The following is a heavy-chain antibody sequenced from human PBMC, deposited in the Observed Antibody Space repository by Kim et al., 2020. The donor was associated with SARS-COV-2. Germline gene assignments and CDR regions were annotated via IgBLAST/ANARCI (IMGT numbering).Heavy chain of an antibody. V-gene: IGHV4-39*07. CDR3: ARSGVVRCGGSCYRFNWFDP. CDR2: IFYSGST. J-gene: IGHJ5*02. CDR1: GGSISSSSYS. D-gene: IGHD2-15*01. Sequence: SETLSLTCTVSGGSISSSSYSWGWMRQPPGKGLEWIGNIFYSGSTFYNPSLKSRLTISVDMSKNQFSLKLSSVTAADTAVYYCARSGVVRCGGSCYRFNWFDPWGQGTLVTVSS.